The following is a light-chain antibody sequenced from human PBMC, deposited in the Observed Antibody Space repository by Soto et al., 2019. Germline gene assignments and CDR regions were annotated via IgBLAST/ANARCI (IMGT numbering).Light chain of an antibody. CDR1: QSISSE. CDR2: GAS. V-gene: IGKV3-15*01. J-gene: IGKJ2*01. Sequence: EIVMTQSPATLSVSPGERATLSCRASQSISSELAWYQQRPGQPPRLLIYGASTRATGVPDRFTGSGSGSDFTLTISGLQSEDFAVHYCQQGHNWPLTFGQGTRLEI. CDR3: QQGHNWPLT.